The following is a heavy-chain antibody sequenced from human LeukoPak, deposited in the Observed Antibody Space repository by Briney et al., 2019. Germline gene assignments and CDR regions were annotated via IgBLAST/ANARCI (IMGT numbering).Heavy chain of an antibody. J-gene: IGHJ4*02. V-gene: IGHV3-21*01. CDR3: ARGGYSYGGSRNDY. CDR2: ISSSSSYI. CDR1: GFTFSSYS. D-gene: IGHD5-18*01. Sequence: GGSLRLSCAASGFTFSSYSMNWVRQAPGKGLEWVSSISSSSSYIYYADSVKGRFTISRDNAKNSLYLQMNSLRAEDTAVYYCARGGYSYGGSRNDYWGEGTLVTVPS.